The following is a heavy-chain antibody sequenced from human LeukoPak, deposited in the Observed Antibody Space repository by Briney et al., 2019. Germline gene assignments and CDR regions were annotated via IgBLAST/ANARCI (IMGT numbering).Heavy chain of an antibody. CDR2: IGIRGDT. V-gene: IGHV3-13*01. Sequence: GGPLSLSCAASGFTVIDYDMHWVRQGMGKGLEWVSAIGIRGDTHYSGSVKGRFTISRENAESSLYLQMNSLGVEDTAVYYCARGGIQVSGIDAFDYWGQGTLVTVSS. J-gene: IGHJ4*02. CDR3: ARGGIQVSGIDAFDY. D-gene: IGHD6-19*01. CDR1: GFTVIDYD.